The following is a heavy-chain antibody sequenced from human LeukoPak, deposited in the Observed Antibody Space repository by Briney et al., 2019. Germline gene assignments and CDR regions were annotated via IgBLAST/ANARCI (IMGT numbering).Heavy chain of an antibody. V-gene: IGHV4-39*07. Sequence: PSETLSLTCTVSGGSISSSSYYWGWIRQPPGKGLKWIGSIYYSGSTYYNPSLKSRVTISVDTSKNQFSLKLSSVTAADTAVYYCARDHIAAAGTMTFDYWGQGTLVTVSS. CDR1: GGSISSSSYY. CDR2: IYYSGST. J-gene: IGHJ4*02. CDR3: ARDHIAAAGTMTFDY. D-gene: IGHD6-13*01.